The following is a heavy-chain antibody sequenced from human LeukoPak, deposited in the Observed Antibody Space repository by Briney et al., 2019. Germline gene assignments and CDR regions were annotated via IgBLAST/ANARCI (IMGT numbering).Heavy chain of an antibody. CDR1: GYTFTSYG. D-gene: IGHD3-10*01. Sequence: ASVKVSCKASGYTFTSYGISWVRQAPGQGGEGMGRIIPIFGRGNYAQKFQGRVTITTDEATSTAYMELSSLRSEDTAVYYCARGGYYGSGSAIDYWGQGTLVTVSS. CDR3: ARGGYYGSGSAIDY. J-gene: IGHJ4*02. CDR2: IIPIFGRG. V-gene: IGHV1-69*05.